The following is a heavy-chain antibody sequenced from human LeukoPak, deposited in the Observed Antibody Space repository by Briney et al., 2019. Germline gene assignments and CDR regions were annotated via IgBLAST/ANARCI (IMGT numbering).Heavy chain of an antibody. CDR2: INPNSGGT. D-gene: IGHD5-18*01. CDR1: GYTFTGYY. CDR3: ARSRGYSYGLYYFDY. J-gene: IGHJ4*02. Sequence: GASVKVSCKASGYTFTGYYMHWVRHAPGQGLEWMGRINPNSGGTNYAQRFQGRVTMTRDTSISIAYMELSRLRSDDTAVYYCARSRGYSYGLYYFDYWGQGTLVTVSS. V-gene: IGHV1-2*06.